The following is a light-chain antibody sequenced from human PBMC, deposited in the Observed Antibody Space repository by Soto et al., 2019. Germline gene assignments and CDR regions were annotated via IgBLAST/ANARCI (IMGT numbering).Light chain of an antibody. CDR3: CSYVGATTYV. J-gene: IGLJ1*01. CDR1: SSTVGGFNV. CDR2: EGI. V-gene: IGLV2-23*01. Sequence: QSVLTQPASGSGSPGQSITISCTGTSSTVGGFNVVSRYQQHPGKAPKVIIYEGIKRPSGVSNRFSGSNSGSTASLTISGLQAEDEADYYCCSYVGATTYVFGTGTKVTVL.